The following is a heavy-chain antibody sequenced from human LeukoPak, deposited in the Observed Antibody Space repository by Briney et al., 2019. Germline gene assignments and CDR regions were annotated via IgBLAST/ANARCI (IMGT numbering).Heavy chain of an antibody. J-gene: IGHJ4*02. D-gene: IGHD2-15*01. CDR3: ATPVGGVWSFDY. V-gene: IGHV3-48*03. CDR2: ISSSGSTI. Sequence: GGSLRLSCAASGFTFSSYEMNWVRQAPGKGLEWVSYISSSGSTIYYADSVKGRFTISRDNAKNSLYLQMNSLRAEDTAMYYCATPVGGVWSFDYWGQGTLVTVSS. CDR1: GFTFSSYE.